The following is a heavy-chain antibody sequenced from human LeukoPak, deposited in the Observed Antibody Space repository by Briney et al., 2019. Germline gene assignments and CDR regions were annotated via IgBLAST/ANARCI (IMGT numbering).Heavy chain of an antibody. CDR3: ARDGGDGYNLDY. J-gene: IGHJ4*02. V-gene: IGHV3-21*01. CDR1: GFTFSSYS. CDR2: ISASSTYI. D-gene: IGHD5-24*01. Sequence: PGGSLRLSCAASGFTFSSYSMTWVRQAPGKGLEWVSSISASSTYIYDAASLKGRFTISRDNAKNSLYLQMNSLRAADTAVYYCARDGGDGYNLDYWGQEALVTVSS.